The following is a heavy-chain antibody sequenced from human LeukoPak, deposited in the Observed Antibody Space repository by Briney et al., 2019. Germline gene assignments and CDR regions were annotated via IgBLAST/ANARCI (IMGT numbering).Heavy chain of an antibody. J-gene: IGHJ6*02. CDR1: GFTFRRYA. D-gene: IGHD2-2*01. Sequence: GGSLRLSCALSGFTFRRYAMHWVRQAPGKGLEWLAVVSYDGSNTYYADSEKGRFIISRGNSKNTVFLQMNSLRPEDTAVYYCARDRYASRSYVMDVWGQGTTVAVSS. V-gene: IGHV3-30*04. CDR2: VSYDGSNT. CDR3: ARDRYASRSYVMDV.